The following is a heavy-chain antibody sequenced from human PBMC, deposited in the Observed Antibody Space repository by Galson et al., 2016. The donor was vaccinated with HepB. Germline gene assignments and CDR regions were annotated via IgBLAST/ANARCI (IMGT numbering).Heavy chain of an antibody. CDR2: ISYDGGKK. CDR3: ARGPLYCSGGSCIPYYFDY. Sequence: LRLSCAVSQFTFSTYAMNWVRQAPGKGLEWVAVISYDGGKKYYADSVKGRFTISRDNSKNTLYLQMNSLRPEDTAVYFCARGPLYCSGGSCIPYYFDYWGQGTPVTVSS. CDR1: QFTFSTYA. D-gene: IGHD2-15*01. J-gene: IGHJ4*02. V-gene: IGHV3-30-3*01.